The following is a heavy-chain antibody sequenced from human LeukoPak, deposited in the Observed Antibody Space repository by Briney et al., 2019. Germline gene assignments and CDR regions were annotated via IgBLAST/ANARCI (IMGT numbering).Heavy chain of an antibody. Sequence: TGGSLRLSCAASGFTFSNAWMSWVRQAPGKGLEWVGRVKSKTDGGTTDYAAPVKGRFTISRDDSKNTLYLQMNSLKTEDTAVYYCTTWAGGSTRGYYYYMDVWGKGTTVTVSS. CDR3: TTWAGGSTRGYYYYMDV. CDR1: GFTFSNAW. J-gene: IGHJ6*03. CDR2: VKSKTDGGTT. V-gene: IGHV3-15*01. D-gene: IGHD1-26*01.